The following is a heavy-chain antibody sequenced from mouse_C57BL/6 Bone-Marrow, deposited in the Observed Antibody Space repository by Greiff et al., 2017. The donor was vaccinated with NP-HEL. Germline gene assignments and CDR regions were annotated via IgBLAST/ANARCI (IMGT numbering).Heavy chain of an antibody. CDR1: GYTFTSYW. CDR3: ARGGTTVVAPLSMDY. CDR2: IYPGSGST. V-gene: IGHV1-55*01. Sequence: QVQLQQPGAELVKPGASVKMSCKASGYTFTSYWITWVKQRPGQGLEWIGDIYPGSGSTNYNEKFKSKATLTVDTSSSTAYMPLSSLTSEDSAVYYCARGGTTVVAPLSMDYWGEGTSVTVSS. D-gene: IGHD1-1*01. J-gene: IGHJ4*01.